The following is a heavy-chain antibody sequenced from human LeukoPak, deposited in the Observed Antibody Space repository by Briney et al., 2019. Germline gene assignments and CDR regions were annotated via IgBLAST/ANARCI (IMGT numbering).Heavy chain of an antibody. CDR1: GYTFTGYY. Sequence: ASVKVSCKASGYTFTGYYMHWVRQAPGQGLECMGWINPNSGGTNYAQKFQGRVTMTRDTSISTAYMELSRLRSDDTAVYYCARGTREGYCSSTSCYVWFDPWGQGTLVTVSS. J-gene: IGHJ5*02. D-gene: IGHD2-2*01. CDR2: INPNSGGT. CDR3: ARGTREGYCSSTSCYVWFDP. V-gene: IGHV1-2*02.